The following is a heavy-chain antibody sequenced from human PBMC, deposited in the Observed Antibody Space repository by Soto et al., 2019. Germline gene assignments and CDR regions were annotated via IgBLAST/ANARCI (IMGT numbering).Heavy chain of an antibody. V-gene: IGHV4-59*01. J-gene: IGHJ5*02. Sequence: PSETVALTSTVSGGSISSYYWSWIRQPPGKVLEWIGYIYYSGSTNYNPSLKSRVTISVDTAKNQFSLKLSSVTDEDTAVYYCERGDGYTYGLKWFDPWGQGTLVTVS. CDR2: IYYSGST. D-gene: IGHD5-18*01. CDR1: GGSISSYY. CDR3: ERGDGYTYGLKWFDP.